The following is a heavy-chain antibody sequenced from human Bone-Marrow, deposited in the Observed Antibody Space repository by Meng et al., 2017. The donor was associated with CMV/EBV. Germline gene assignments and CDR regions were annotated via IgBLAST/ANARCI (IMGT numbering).Heavy chain of an antibody. CDR2: ITSTASHV. CDR1: GFNFGGYS. D-gene: IGHD3-16*01. V-gene: IGHV3-21*01. CDR3: ARDNDFTNYA. Sequence: LSLTCASSGFNFGGYSFNWVRQIPQKGLEWVSSITSTASHVRYAESVKGRFTISRDNAQKLLYLQMSSLRVEDSGLYYCARDNDFTNYAWGQGTLVTVSS. J-gene: IGHJ5*02.